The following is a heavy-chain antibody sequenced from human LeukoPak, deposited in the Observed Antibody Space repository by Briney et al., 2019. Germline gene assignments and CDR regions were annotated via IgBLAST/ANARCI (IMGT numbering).Heavy chain of an antibody. CDR3: AKGLVWSGYPRRMDV. CDR1: GFTFSSYG. J-gene: IGHJ6*03. D-gene: IGHD3-3*01. Sequence: GGSLRLSCAASGFTFSSYGMHWVRQAPGKGLEWVAFIRYDGSNKYYADSVKGRFTISRDNSKNTLYLQMNSLRAEDTAVYYCAKGLVWSGYPRRMDVWGKGTTVTVSS. V-gene: IGHV3-30*02. CDR2: IRYDGSNK.